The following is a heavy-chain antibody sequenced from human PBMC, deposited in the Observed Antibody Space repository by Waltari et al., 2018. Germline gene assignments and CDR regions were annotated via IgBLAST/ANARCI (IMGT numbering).Heavy chain of an antibody. J-gene: IGHJ4*02. D-gene: IGHD5-12*01. CDR2: IRSKAYGGTT. CDR1: GFSFSDYY. V-gene: IGHV3-49*05. CDR3: TRWHRFDY. Sequence: VQLVESGGGLVNPGGSLRLSCAASGFSFSDYYMTWFRQAPGKGLEWVGFIRSKAYGGTTEYAASVKCRFTISRDDSKSIAYLQMNSLKTEDTAVYYCTRWHRFDYWGQGTLVTVSS.